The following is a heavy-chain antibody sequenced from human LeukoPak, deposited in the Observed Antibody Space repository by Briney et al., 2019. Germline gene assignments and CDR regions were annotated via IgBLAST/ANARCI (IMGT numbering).Heavy chain of an antibody. J-gene: IGHJ4*02. V-gene: IGHV3-74*01. CDR1: GFTFSRYA. Sequence: GGSLRLSCAASGFTFSRYAMSWVRQAPGKGLVWVSRIKSDGSSTSYADSVKGRFTISRDNAKNTLYLQMNSLRAEDTAVYYCARRSAVAGTLDSWGQGTPVTVSS. CDR3: ARRSAVAGTLDS. CDR2: IKSDGSST. D-gene: IGHD6-19*01.